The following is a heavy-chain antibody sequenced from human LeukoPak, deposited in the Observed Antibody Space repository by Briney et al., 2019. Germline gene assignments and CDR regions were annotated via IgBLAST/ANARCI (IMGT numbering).Heavy chain of an antibody. CDR3: ARDDILDCSGGSCYSDLDY. Sequence: SVKVSCKASGGTFSSYAISWVRQAPGQGLEWMGGIIPIFGTANYAQKFQGRVTITADESTSTAYMELSSLRSEDTAVYYCARDDILDCSGGSCYSDLDYWGQGTLVTVSS. D-gene: IGHD2-15*01. CDR1: GGTFSSYA. J-gene: IGHJ4*02. V-gene: IGHV1-69*01. CDR2: IIPIFGTA.